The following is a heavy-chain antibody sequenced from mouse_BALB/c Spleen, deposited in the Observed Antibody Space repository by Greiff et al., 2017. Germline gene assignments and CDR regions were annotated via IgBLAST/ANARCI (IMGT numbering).Heavy chain of an antibody. CDR1: GDSITSGY. D-gene: IGHD1-1*01. Sequence: DVKLVESGPSLVKPSQTLSLTCSVTGDSITSGYWNWIRKFPGNKLEYMGYISYSGSTYYNPSLKSRISITRDTSKNQYYLQLNSVTTEDTATYYCARDGSSYGDAMDYWGQGTSVTVSS. CDR3: ARDGSSYGDAMDY. J-gene: IGHJ4*01. CDR2: ISYSGST. V-gene: IGHV3-8*02.